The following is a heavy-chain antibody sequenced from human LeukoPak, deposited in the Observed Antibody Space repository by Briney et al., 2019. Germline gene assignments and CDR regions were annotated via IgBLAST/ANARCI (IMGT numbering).Heavy chain of an antibody. CDR1: GFTFSSYA. V-gene: IGHV3-23*01. CDR2: ISGSGGST. Sequence: GGSLRLSCAASGFTFSSYAMSWVRQAPGKGLEWVSAISGSGGSTYYADSVKGRFTISRDNSKNTLYLQMNSLRAEDTAVYYCARGDYGSGSIYYYYYMDVWGKGTTVTVSS. CDR3: ARGDYGSGSIYYYYYMDV. J-gene: IGHJ6*03. D-gene: IGHD3-10*01.